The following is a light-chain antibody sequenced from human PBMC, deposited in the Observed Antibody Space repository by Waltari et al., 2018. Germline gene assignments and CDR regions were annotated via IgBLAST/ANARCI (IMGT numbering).Light chain of an antibody. CDR3: QQYNSYPGWT. V-gene: IGKV1-5*03. CDR2: KAS. CDR1: QSISSW. Sequence: DIKMTQSPSTLSASVGDRVTPTCRASQSISSWLAWYHQKPGKAPKLLISKASTLESGVPSRFSGIGSGTEFSLTISSLQPDDFATYFCQQYNSYPGWTFGQGTKVEMK. J-gene: IGKJ1*01.